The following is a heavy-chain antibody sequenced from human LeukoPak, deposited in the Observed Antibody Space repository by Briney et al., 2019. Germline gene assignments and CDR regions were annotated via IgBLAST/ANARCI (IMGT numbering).Heavy chain of an antibody. CDR2: IFHSGAT. J-gene: IGHJ5*02. D-gene: IGHD5-12*01. CDR3: ARVHDSGYKIYNRFDP. V-gene: IGHV4-39*07. Sequence: SETLSLTCTVSGGSISSDSYYWGWIRQSPGRGLEWIGNIFHSGATYYNPSLRRRVTISLDTSKNQFSLRLNSVTAADTAVYYCARVHDSGYKIYNRFDPWGQGTLVIVSS. CDR1: GGSISSDSYY.